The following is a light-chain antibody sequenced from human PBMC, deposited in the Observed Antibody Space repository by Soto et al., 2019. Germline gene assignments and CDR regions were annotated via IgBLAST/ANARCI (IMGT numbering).Light chain of an antibody. CDR1: QGIIRS. CDR2: AAS. CDR3: QQSYSSPPT. V-gene: IGKV1-12*01. Sequence: DIQMTQSPSSVSASVGDRVTISCQASQGIIRSLAWYQQKPGKAPKLLISAASTLQSGVPSRFSGSRSGPDFTLTISSLQPEDFATYYCQQSYSSPPTFGQGTKVDIK. J-gene: IGKJ1*01.